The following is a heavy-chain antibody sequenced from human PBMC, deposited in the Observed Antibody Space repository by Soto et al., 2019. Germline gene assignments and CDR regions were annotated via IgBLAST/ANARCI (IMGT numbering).Heavy chain of an antibody. D-gene: IGHD1-20*01. J-gene: IGHJ3*02. CDR2: IYPGDSDN. CDR3: ARSTGMSLGPHI. Sequence: PGASLKMSCKGSGYSFTSYWIGWVRQMPGKDLEWMGIIYPGDSDNRYSPSFQGQVTISADKSSSTAYLQWSSLKASDTAMYYCARSTGMSLGPHIWGQGRMVTVSS. CDR1: GYSFTSYW. V-gene: IGHV5-51*01.